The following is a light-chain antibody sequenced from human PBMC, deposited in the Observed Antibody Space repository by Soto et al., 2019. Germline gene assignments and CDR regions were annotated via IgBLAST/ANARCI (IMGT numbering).Light chain of an antibody. CDR3: SSYTTSSTLL. V-gene: IGLV2-14*01. J-gene: IGLJ2*01. CDR1: SSDVGGYNY. Sequence: QSALTQPASVSGSPGQSITISCTGPSSDVGGYNYVSWYQQHPGKVPKLIIYEVSNRPSGVSNRFSGSKSGNTASLTISGLQAEDEADYYCSSYTTSSTLLFGGGTKLTVL. CDR2: EVS.